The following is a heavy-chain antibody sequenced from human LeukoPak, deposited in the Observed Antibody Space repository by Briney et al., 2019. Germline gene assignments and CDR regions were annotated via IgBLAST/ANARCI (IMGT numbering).Heavy chain of an antibody. J-gene: IGHJ4*02. Sequence: GGSLRLSCAAAWFTFRDYYMSWTRQAPGKGLEWVSFISTSTSYTNYADSVKGRFSISRDNAKNSLYLQMNSLKAEHTAMYYRATFLGSGWKYFYYWGQGALVTVSS. CDR1: WFTFRDYY. D-gene: IGHD6-19*01. CDR2: ISTSTSYT. V-gene: IGHV3-11*06. CDR3: ATFLGSGWKYFYY.